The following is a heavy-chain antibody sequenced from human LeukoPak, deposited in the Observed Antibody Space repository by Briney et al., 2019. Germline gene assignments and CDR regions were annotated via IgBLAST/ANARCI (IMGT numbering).Heavy chain of an antibody. CDR1: GASISIYY. V-gene: IGHV4-59*01. J-gene: IGHJ6*03. CDR3: ARDSSSGYGDYYYYMDV. D-gene: IGHD6-13*01. Sequence: SETLSLTCTLSGASISIYYSSCIRQPPGEGLEWVGYIYYIGGTTYNPSLKSRFPISVNTPKNQLSLRLRAVTAADTVVYYCARDSSSGYGDYYYYMDVWGKGTTVTVSS. CDR2: IYYIGGT.